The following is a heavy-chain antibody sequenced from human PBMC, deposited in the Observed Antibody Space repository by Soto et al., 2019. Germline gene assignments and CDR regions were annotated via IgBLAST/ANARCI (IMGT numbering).Heavy chain of an antibody. CDR2: INQDGSAK. V-gene: IGHV3-7*05. D-gene: IGHD1-1*01. Sequence: EEQLVESGGGLVQPGGSLRLSCAASGFTFSDYYMSWVRQAPGKGLEWVANINQDGSAKSSVDSVRGRFTISRDNGKNSLSPRMESLRADDTAVDYCARWNGGFDPWGHGTLVTVSS. CDR1: GFTFSDYY. CDR3: ARWNGGFDP. J-gene: IGHJ5*02.